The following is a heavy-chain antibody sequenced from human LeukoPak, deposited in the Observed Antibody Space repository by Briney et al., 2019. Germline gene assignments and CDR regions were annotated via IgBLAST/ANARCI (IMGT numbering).Heavy chain of an antibody. CDR2: ISYDGSNK. D-gene: IGHD4-11*01. CDR1: GFTFSSYA. CDR3: ARAQKYSYDAFDI. V-gene: IGHV3-30-3*01. Sequence: GGSLRLSCAASGFTFSSYAMHWVRQAPGKGLEWVAVISYDGSNKYYADSAKGRFTISRDNSKNTLYLQMNSLSAEDTAVYYCARAQKYSYDAFDIWGQGTMVTVSS. J-gene: IGHJ3*02.